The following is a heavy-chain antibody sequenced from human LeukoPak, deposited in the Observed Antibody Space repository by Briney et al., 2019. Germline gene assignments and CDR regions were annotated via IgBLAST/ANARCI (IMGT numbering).Heavy chain of an antibody. D-gene: IGHD4-17*01. CDR1: GFSIMNSA. Sequence: GGSLRLSCAASGFSIMNSAMNWVRQAPGKGLEWVSAINGTAINTVYADSVKGRFTISRDNAKNSLYLQMNSLRAEDTAVYYCTRGKDYGDPAVGGYWGQGALVTVSS. CDR3: TRGKDYGDPAVGGY. CDR2: INGTAINT. J-gene: IGHJ4*02. V-gene: IGHV3-21*01.